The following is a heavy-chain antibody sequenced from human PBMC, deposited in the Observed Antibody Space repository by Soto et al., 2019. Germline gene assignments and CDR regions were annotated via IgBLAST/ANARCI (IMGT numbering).Heavy chain of an antibody. D-gene: IGHD6-13*01. CDR2: IYWDDDK. V-gene: IGHV2-5*02. J-gene: IGHJ4*02. CDR1: GFSLSTSGVG. CDR3: AHAGYSSSWRPVFDY. Sequence: SGPTLVKPTQTLTLTCTFSGFSLSTSGVGVGWIRQPPGKALEWLALIYWDDDKRYSPSLNSRLTITKDTSKKQVVLTMTNMDPVDTATYYCAHAGYSSSWRPVFDYWGQGTLVTVSS.